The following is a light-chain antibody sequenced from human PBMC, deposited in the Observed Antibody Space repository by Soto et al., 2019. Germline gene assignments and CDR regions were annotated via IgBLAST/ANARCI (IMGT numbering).Light chain of an antibody. Sequence: EIVMTQSPAPLSVSTGERATLSCRASQSASANLAWYQQKPGQAPRLLXXDAXNRATGIPARFSGSGSGTDFTLTISSLEPEDFAVYDCQQRSNWPITFGQGTRLEIK. CDR2: DAX. CDR3: QQRSNWPIT. J-gene: IGKJ5*01. CDR1: QSASAN. V-gene: IGKV3-11*01.